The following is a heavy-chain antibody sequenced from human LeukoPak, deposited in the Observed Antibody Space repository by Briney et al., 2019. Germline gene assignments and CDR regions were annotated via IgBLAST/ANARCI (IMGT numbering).Heavy chain of an antibody. J-gene: IGHJ1*01. V-gene: IGHV3-48*04. CDR3: ARGPGGSSWYREYFQH. D-gene: IGHD6-13*01. Sequence: GGSLRLSCAASGFTFSDYSMNWVRQAPGKGLEWVSYISSGSSTIYYADSVKGRFTISRDNAKKSLYLQMNSLRAEDTAVYYCARGPGGSSWYREYFQHWGQGTLVTVSS. CDR2: ISSGSSTI. CDR1: GFTFSDYS.